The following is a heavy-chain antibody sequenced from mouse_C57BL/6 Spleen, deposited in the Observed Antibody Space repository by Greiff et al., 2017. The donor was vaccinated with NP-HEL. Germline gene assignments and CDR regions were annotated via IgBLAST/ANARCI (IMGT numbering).Heavy chain of an antibody. V-gene: IGHV7-3*01. D-gene: IGHD2-12*01. Sequence: EVQLVESGGGLVQPGGSLSLSCAASGFTFTDYYMSWVRQPPGKALEWLGFIRNKANGYTTEYSASVKGRFTISRDNSQSILYLQMNALRAEDSATYYCARSLYYSNYLDYWGQGTTLTVSS. CDR1: GFTFTDYY. J-gene: IGHJ2*01. CDR3: ARSLYYSNYLDY. CDR2: IRNKANGYTT.